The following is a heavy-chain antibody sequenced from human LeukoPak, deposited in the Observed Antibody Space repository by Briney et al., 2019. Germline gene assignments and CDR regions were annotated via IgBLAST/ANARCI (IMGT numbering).Heavy chain of an antibody. J-gene: IGHJ3*02. V-gene: IGHV3-23*01. CDR3: AKDSGAYDFWSGYYIHDAFDI. CDR1: GFTFSSYA. Sequence: QPGGSLRLSCAASGFTFSSYAMSWVRQAPGKGLEWVSAISGSGGSTYYADSAKGRFTISRDNSKNTLYLQMNSLRAEDTAVYYCAKDSGAYDFWSGYYIHDAFDIWGQGTMVTVSS. CDR2: ISGSGGST. D-gene: IGHD3-3*01.